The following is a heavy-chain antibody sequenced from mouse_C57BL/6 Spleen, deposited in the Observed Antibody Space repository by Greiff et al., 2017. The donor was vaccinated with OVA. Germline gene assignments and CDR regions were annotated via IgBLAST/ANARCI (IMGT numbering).Heavy chain of an antibody. Sequence: VQLKQSGPELVKPGASVKMSCKASGYTFTDYNMHWVKQSHGKSLEWIGYINPNNGGTSYNQKFKGKATLTVDKSSSTAYMELRSLTSEDTAVYYCARYHDYFDYWGQGTTLTVSS. CDR1: GYTFTDYN. CDR3: ARYHDYFDY. V-gene: IGHV1-22*01. D-gene: IGHD2-4*01. CDR2: INPNNGGT. J-gene: IGHJ2*01.